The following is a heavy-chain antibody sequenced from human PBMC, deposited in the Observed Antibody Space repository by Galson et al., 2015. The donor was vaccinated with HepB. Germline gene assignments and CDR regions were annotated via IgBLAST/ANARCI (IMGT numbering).Heavy chain of an antibody. Sequence: SLRLPCAASGFTVRDNSATWARQAPGHAPEWVAILYPGTTPRYAASVTGRFPLSRASFNNTLYLVMNSLRVDDTAVYYCARLQLVAAITRGMDVWGQGTAVTVSS. V-gene: IGHV3-53*01. D-gene: IGHD5-12*01. CDR2: LYPGTTP. J-gene: IGHJ6*02. CDR3: ARLQLVAAITRGMDV. CDR1: GFTVRDNS.